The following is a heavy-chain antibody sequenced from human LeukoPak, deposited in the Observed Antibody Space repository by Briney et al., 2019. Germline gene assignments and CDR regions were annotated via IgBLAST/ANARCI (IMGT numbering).Heavy chain of an antibody. CDR3: APEGDGYILFDY. J-gene: IGHJ4*02. CDR1: GFTFSSYG. D-gene: IGHD5-24*01. Sequence: GGSLRLSCAAPGFTFSSYGMHWVRQAPGKGLEWVAVISYDGSNKYYADSVKGRFTISRDNSKNTLYLQMDSLRVEDTAVYYCAPEGDGYILFDYWGQGTLVTVSS. CDR2: ISYDGSNK. V-gene: IGHV3-30*03.